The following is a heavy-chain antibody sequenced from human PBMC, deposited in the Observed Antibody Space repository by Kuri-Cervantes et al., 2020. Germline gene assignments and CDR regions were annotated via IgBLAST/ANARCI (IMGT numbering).Heavy chain of an antibody. CDR2: MNPNSGNT. D-gene: IGHD1-26*01. CDR1: GYSFTNYA. J-gene: IGHJ6*03. CDR3: ARVEWELANYYYYYMDV. V-gene: IGHV1-8*02. Sequence: ASVKVSCKASGYSFTNYAMNWVRQATGQGLEWMGWMNPNSGNTGYAQKFQGRVTMTRNTSISTAYMELSSLRSEDTAVYYCARVEWELANYYYYYMDVWGKGTTVTVSS.